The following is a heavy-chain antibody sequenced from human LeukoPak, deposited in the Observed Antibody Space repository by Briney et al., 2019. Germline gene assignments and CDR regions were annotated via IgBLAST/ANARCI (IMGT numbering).Heavy chain of an antibody. CDR2: IYYSGSA. Sequence: KSSETLSLTCTVSGDSISSSTYYWGWIRQPPGKGLEWIGSIYYSGSAYYNPSLESRVTISVDTSKNQFSLKLNSVTAADTAVYYCARQPTYYYYYMDVWGKGTTVTVSS. J-gene: IGHJ6*03. CDR1: GDSISSSTYY. V-gene: IGHV4-39*01. CDR3: ARQPTYYYYYMDV.